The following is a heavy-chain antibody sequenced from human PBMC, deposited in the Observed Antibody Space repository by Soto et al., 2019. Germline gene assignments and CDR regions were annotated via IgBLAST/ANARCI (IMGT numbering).Heavy chain of an antibody. V-gene: IGHV3-23*01. Sequence: EVQLLESGGGLVQPGGSLRLSCAASGFTFSSYSMNWVRQAPGKGLEWVASVGGGGDNTFYADSVKGRFTISRDDSQNTLYLQMTSLRAEDTAVYCCAKRDSGSGRSPPLINYWGQGTLVTVSS. J-gene: IGHJ4*02. CDR3: AKRDSGSGRSPPLINY. CDR1: GFTFSSYS. D-gene: IGHD3-10*01. CDR2: VGGGGDNT.